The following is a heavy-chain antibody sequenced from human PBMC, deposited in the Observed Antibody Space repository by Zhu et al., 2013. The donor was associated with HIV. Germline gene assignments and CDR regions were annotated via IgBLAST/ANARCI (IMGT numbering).Heavy chain of an antibody. V-gene: IGHV1-46*01. J-gene: IGHJ4*02. CDR3: GRDRDFVSAVEYLEGVRLPDPVFTDF. D-gene: IGHD2-8*02. CDR1: GYTFTNHY. CDR2: IHSSSGRT. Sequence: QVRLGQSGSETRRPGASVNISCKASGYTFTNHYIHWVRQAPGQGLEWMGIIHSSSGRTTSTQRFQDRITMTSDTATSTVYMEVSSLRSEDTAIYYCGRDRDFVSAVEYLEGVRLPDPVFTDFWGQGTLVTVSS.